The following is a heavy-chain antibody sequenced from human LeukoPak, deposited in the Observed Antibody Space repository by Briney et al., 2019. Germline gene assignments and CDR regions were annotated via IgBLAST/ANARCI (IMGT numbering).Heavy chain of an antibody. D-gene: IGHD1-20*01. CDR2: IHTSGST. CDR1: GASISSYY. V-gene: IGHV4-4*07. J-gene: IGHJ5*02. Sequence: SSETLSLTCTVSGASISSYYWTWIGQPAGKGPEWIGRIHTSGSTNDHPSLKSRVNMSVDTSKNQLSLKLNSVTAADTAVSCCARVTDPQYHWFDPWGQGTLVTVSS. CDR3: ARVTDPQYHWFDP.